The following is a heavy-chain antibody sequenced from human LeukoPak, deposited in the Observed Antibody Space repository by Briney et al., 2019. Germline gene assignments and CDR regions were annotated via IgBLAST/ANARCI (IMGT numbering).Heavy chain of an antibody. V-gene: IGHV5-51*01. Sequence: GESLKISCKGSGYSFTRHWIGWVRQMPGKGLEWMGTIYPGDSDTRYSPSFQGQVTISADKSISTAYLQWSSLKASDTAMYFCAMRGMDTAMAPDYWGQGTLVTVSS. CDR3: AMRGMDTAMAPDY. J-gene: IGHJ4*02. D-gene: IGHD5-18*01. CDR1: GYSFTRHW. CDR2: IYPGDSDT.